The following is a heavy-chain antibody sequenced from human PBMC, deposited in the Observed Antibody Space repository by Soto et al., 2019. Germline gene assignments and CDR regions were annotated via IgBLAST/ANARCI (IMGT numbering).Heavy chain of an antibody. CDR2: IHHSGST. V-gene: IGHV4-30-4*02. Sequence: PSETLSLTCTVSGGSISSGDYYWSWIRQPPGKGLEWIGEIHHSGSTNYNPSLKSRVTISVDTSKNQFSLKLSSVTAADTAVYYCARGRRITIFGVAYYGMDVSGQGTTVTVS. CDR1: GGSISSGDYY. CDR3: ARGRRITIFGVAYYGMDV. J-gene: IGHJ6*02. D-gene: IGHD3-3*01.